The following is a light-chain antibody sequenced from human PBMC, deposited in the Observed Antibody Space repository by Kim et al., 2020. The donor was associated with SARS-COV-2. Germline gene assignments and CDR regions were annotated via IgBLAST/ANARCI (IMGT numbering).Light chain of an antibody. J-gene: IGLJ3*02. CDR2: GVT. V-gene: IGLV2-14*01. Sequence: QSALTQPASVSGSPGQSITISCTGSNSVVGAYNYVPWYQQHPGKAPKLMIYGVTKRPSGVSDRCSATKSGNTASLTIFGLQTESEAGYYCSSYTRCSTRVFGGGTQLTVL. CDR3: SSYTRCSTRV. CDR1: NSVVGAYNY.